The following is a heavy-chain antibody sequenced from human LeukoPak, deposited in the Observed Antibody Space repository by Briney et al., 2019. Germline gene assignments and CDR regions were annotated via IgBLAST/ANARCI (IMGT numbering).Heavy chain of an antibody. V-gene: IGHV4-39*07. J-gene: IGHJ3*02. Sequence: SETLSLTCTVSGGSISSSNYYWGWIRQPPGKGLEWIGCIRNSETYYNPSLKSRVSISMQTSKNQFSLRLSSITAADAAVYYCAREIPADAHVIWGQGTLVTVSS. CDR3: AREIPADAHVI. D-gene: IGHD2-2*01. CDR2: IRNSET. CDR1: GGSISSSNYY.